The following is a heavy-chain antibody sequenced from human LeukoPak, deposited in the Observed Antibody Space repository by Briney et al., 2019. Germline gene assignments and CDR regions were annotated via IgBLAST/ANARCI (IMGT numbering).Heavy chain of an antibody. V-gene: IGHV1-8*01. CDR3: ARGSRYYYDSSGYSFDY. Sequence: GASVKVSCKASGYTFTSYDINWVRQATGQGLEWMGWMNPNSGNTGYAQKFQGRVTMTRNTSISTAYMELGSLRSEDTAVYYCARGSRYYYDSSGYSFDYWGQGTLVTVSS. CDR1: GYTFTSYD. D-gene: IGHD3-22*01. J-gene: IGHJ4*02. CDR2: MNPNSGNT.